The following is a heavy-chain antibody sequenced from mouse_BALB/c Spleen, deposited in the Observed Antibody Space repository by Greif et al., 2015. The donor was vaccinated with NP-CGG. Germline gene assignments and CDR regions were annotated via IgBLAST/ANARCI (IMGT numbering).Heavy chain of an antibody. CDR3: ALIYYGNPFDY. V-gene: IGHV14-3*02. Sequence: VQLQQPGAELVKPGASVKLSCTASGFNIKDTYMHWVKQRPEQGLEWIGRIDPANGNTKYDPKFQGKATITADTSSNTAYLQLSSLTSEDTAVYYCALIYYGNPFDYWGQGTTLTVSS. CDR1: GFNIKDTY. CDR2: IDPANGNT. D-gene: IGHD2-1*01. J-gene: IGHJ2*01.